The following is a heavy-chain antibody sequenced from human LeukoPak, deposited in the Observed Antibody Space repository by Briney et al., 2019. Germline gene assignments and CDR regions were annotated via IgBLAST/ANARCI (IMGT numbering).Heavy chain of an antibody. D-gene: IGHD3-9*01. CDR3: ARVDWWFDIMTGWPAITNNGMDV. CDR2: IYFRGNT. V-gene: IGHV4-61*01. J-gene: IGHJ6*02. CDR1: GGSVRSGNYF. Sequence: SETLSLTCTVSGGSVRSGNYFWSWIRQSPGEGLEWIGYIYFRGNTKYSPALESRVTISEDPSKNQFSLRLTSLTAADTAVYYCARVDWWFDIMTGWPAITNNGMDVWGQGTTVTVSS.